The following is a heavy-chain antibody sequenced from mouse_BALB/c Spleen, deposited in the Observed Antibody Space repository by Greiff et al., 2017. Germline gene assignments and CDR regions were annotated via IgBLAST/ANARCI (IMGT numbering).Heavy chain of an antibody. CDR1: GFSLTSYG. V-gene: IGHV2-9*02. CDR2: IWAGGST. D-gene: IGHD1-1*01. J-gene: IGHJ4*01. CDR3: AREPLRSLYYYAMDY. Sequence: QVQLKESGPGLVAPSQSLSITCTVSGFSLTSYGVHWVRQPPGKGLEWLGVIWAGGSTNYNSALMSRLSISKDNSKSQVVLKMNSLQTDDTAMYYCAREPLRSLYYYAMDYWGQGTSVTVSS.